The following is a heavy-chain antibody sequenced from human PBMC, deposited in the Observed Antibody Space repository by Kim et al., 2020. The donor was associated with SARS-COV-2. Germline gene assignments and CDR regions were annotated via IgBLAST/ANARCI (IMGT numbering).Heavy chain of an antibody. Sequence: SETLSLTCTVSGGSISSTTYYWGWIRQPPGQGLEWIATIYYTGNTYYNASLEGRVTISVDTTKNQFSLKLSSVTAADTAVYYCGREATLRVFNNWGQGTLVTVSS. CDR3: GREATLRVFNN. J-gene: IGHJ4*02. D-gene: IGHD4-4*01. CDR1: GGSISSTTYY. V-gene: IGHV4-39*02. CDR2: IYYTGNT.